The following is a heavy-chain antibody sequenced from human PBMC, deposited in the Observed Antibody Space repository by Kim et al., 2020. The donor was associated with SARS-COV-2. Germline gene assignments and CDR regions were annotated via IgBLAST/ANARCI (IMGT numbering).Heavy chain of an antibody. Sequence: GGSLRLSCAASGFTFSSYAMHWVRQAPGKGLEWVAVISYDGSNKYYADSVKGRFTISRDNSKNTLYLQMNSLRAEDTAVYYCARNLYDILTGYHEAFDIWGQGTMVTVSS. V-gene: IGHV3-30*04. CDR2: ISYDGSNK. CDR1: GFTFSSYA. D-gene: IGHD3-9*01. CDR3: ARNLYDILTGYHEAFDI. J-gene: IGHJ3*02.